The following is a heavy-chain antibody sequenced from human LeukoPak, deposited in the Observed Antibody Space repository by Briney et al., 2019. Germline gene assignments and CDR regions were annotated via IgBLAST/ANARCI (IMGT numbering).Heavy chain of an antibody. D-gene: IGHD1-26*01. Sequence: GGSLRLSCAASGFSFSRYSMNWVRQAPGKGLEWVSSITPSSTHIQYAESVKGRFTISRDDSKNTLNLQTNSLRAEDTAVYYCARSPGILGANYFDYWGQGTLVTVSS. CDR2: ITPSSTHI. CDR1: GFSFSRYS. J-gene: IGHJ4*02. CDR3: ARSPGILGANYFDY. V-gene: IGHV3-21*01.